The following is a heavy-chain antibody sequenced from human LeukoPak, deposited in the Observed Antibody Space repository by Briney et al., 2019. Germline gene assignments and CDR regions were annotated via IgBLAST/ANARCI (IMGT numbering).Heavy chain of an antibody. V-gene: IGHV4-31*03. J-gene: IGHJ4*02. Sequence: PSETLSLTCTVSGGSISSGGYYWSWIRRHPGKGLEWIGYIYYSGTTHYSPSLKRRLSISVDTSKNQFSLKLTSVTAADTAVYYCARDQLLRGFDSWGQGTLVTVSS. CDR2: IYYSGTT. CDR1: GGSISSGGYY. D-gene: IGHD2-2*01. CDR3: ARDQLLRGFDS.